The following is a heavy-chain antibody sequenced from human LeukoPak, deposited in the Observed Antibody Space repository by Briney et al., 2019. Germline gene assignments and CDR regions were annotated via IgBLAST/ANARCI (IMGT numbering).Heavy chain of an antibody. Sequence: SETLSLTCAVYGGSFSGYYWSWIRQPPGKGLEWIGYIYYSGTTNYNPSLKSRVTISVDTSKNQFSLKLSSVTAADTAVYYCAREGRSYYYDSSGYSSNFDYWGQGTLVTVSS. V-gene: IGHV4-59*12. D-gene: IGHD3-22*01. J-gene: IGHJ4*02. CDR3: AREGRSYYYDSSGYSSNFDY. CDR2: IYYSGTT. CDR1: GGSFSGYY.